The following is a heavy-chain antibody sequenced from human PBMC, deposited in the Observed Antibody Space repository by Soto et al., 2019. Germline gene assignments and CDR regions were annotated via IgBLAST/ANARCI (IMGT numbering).Heavy chain of an antibody. Sequence: LGESLKISCKGSGYSFTSYWIGWVRQMPGKGLEWMGIIYPGDSDTRYSPSFQGQVTISADKSISTAYLQWSSLKASDTAMYYCARTGCTNGVCTKIDYWGQGTLVTVSS. CDR1: GYSFTSYW. D-gene: IGHD2-8*01. CDR3: ARTGCTNGVCTKIDY. V-gene: IGHV5-51*01. J-gene: IGHJ4*02. CDR2: IYPGDSDT.